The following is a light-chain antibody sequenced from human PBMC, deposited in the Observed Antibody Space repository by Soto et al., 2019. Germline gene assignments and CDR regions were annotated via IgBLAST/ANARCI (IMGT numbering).Light chain of an antibody. J-gene: IGKJ2*01. CDR3: QQRSNWPPYT. CDR1: QSVSSY. V-gene: IGKV3-11*01. Sequence: EIVLTQSPATLSLSPGERATLSCRASQSVSSYLAWYQQKPGQAPRLLIYDASNRATGIPARFIGSGSGTDFTLTISSLVPEDFAFYYCQQRSNWPPYTFGQGTKLEIK. CDR2: DAS.